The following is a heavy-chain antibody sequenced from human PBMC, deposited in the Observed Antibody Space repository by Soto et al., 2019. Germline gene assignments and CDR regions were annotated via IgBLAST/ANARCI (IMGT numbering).Heavy chain of an antibody. CDR2: INAGNGNT. V-gene: IGHV1-3*01. D-gene: IGHD4-4*01. CDR1: GYTFTSYA. CDR3: ASGGATVTTSYYYGMDV. J-gene: IGHJ6*02. Sequence: ASVKVSCKASGYTFTSYAMHWVRQAPGQRLEWMGWINAGNGNTKYSQKFQGRVTITRDTSASTAYMELSSLRSEDTAVYYCASGGATVTTSYYYGMDVWGQGTTVTVSS.